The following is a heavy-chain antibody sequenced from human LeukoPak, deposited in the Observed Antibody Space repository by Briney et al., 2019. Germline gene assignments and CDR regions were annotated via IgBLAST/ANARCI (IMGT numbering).Heavy chain of an antibody. J-gene: IGHJ4*02. CDR1: GFTFSSYA. V-gene: IGHV3-23*01. D-gene: IGHD1-26*01. CDR2: ISGSGGST. Sequence: GGSLRLSCAASGFTFSSYAMSWVRQAPGKGLEWVSAISGSGGSTYYADSVKGRITISRDNSKNTLYLQMNSLRAEDTAVYYCAKDPYSGSYYDYWGQGTRVTVSS. CDR3: AKDPYSGSYYDY.